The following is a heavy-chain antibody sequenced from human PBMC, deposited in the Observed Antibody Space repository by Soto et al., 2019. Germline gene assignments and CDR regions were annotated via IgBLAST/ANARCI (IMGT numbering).Heavy chain of an antibody. CDR1: GGSISSSSHH. CDR2: IYHSGTT. Sequence: QLQLQESGPGLVKPSETLSLTCTVSGGSISSSSHHWGWIRQPPGKGLEWIGSIYHSGTTYYNPPHXSXXTLSLATSKXQXSXRXXPVTAGDTAEYYCARHKECSGGSCNAVGCSYGLDFWGQGTTVTVSS. J-gene: IGHJ6*02. D-gene: IGHD2-15*01. V-gene: IGHV4-39*01. CDR3: ARHKECSGGSCNAVGCSYGLDF.